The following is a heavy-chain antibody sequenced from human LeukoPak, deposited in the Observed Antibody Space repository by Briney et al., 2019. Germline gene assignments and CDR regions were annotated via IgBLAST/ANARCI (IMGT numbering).Heavy chain of an antibody. CDR2: INWNGGST. D-gene: IGHD6-13*01. Sequence: GGSLRLSCAASGFTFDDYGMSWVRQAPGKGLEWVSGINWNGGSTGYADSVKGRFTISRDSAKNSLYLQMNSLRAEDTALYYCARVSGGQQLGDFDCWGQGTLVTVSS. CDR1: GFTFDDYG. CDR3: ARVSGGQQLGDFDC. V-gene: IGHV3-20*04. J-gene: IGHJ4*02.